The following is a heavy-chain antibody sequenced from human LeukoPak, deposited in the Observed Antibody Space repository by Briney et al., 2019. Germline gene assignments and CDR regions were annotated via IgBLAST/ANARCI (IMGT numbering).Heavy chain of an antibody. Sequence: GGSLRLSCEASGFIFSSYNMNWVRQAPGKGLEWVSYISHSSSIIYYADSVKGRFTISRDNSKNTLYLQMNSLRAEDTAAYYCAKDLYYYDSSGYYVVDYWGQGTLVTVSS. D-gene: IGHD3-22*01. V-gene: IGHV3-48*01. CDR2: ISHSSSII. CDR3: AKDLYYYDSSGYYVVDY. CDR1: GFIFSSYN. J-gene: IGHJ4*02.